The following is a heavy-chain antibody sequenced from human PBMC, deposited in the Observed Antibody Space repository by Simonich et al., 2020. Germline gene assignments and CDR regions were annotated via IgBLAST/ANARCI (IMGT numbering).Heavy chain of an antibody. D-gene: IGHD4-4*01. CDR3: ARDYSNYDAFDI. CDR2: INRDGSST. CDR1: GFTFSSYW. V-gene: IGHV3-74*01. Sequence: EVQLVESGGGLVQPGGSLRLSCAASGFTFSSYWMHWVRQAPGKGRVGVQGINRDGSSTSYADSVKGRFTISRDNAKNTLYLQMNSLRAEDTAVYYCARDYSNYDAFDIWGQGTMVTVSS. J-gene: IGHJ3*02.